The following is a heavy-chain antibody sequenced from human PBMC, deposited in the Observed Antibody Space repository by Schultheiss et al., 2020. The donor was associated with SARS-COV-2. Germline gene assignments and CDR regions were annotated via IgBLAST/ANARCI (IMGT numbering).Heavy chain of an antibody. J-gene: IGHJ4*02. CDR3: AFVAAGRTADY. D-gene: IGHD6-13*01. V-gene: IGHV3-53*01. CDR2: IYSGGST. Sequence: GGSLRLSCAASGFTVSSNYMSWVRQAPGKGLEWVSVIYSGGSTYYADSVKGRFTISRDNSKNTLYLQMNSLRAEDTAVYYCAFVAAGRTADYWGQGTLVTVSS. CDR1: GFTVSSNY.